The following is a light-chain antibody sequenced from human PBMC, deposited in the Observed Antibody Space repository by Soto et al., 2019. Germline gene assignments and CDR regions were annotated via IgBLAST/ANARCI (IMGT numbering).Light chain of an antibody. V-gene: IGKV1-5*03. CDR3: KLPTSLLGE. CDR1: QSISSW. J-gene: IGKJ1*01. Sequence: QKSHLHATRSDSGGHSITNNNRASQSISSWLAWYQQKPGKAPKLLIYKASSLESGVPSRFSGSGSGTDFTLTISSLQPEDFASYSSKLPTSLLGEFGEGTKVDIK. CDR2: KAS.